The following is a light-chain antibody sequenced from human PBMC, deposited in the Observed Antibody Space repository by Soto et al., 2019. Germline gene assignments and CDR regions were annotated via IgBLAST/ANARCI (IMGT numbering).Light chain of an antibody. CDR3: SSYTSSSTRV. Sequence: QSALTQPASVSGSPGQSITISCTGTSSDVGAYAFVSWYQQHPDKAPKLMIYEVSTRPSGVSNRFSGSKSVNTATLTISGLKAEYEADYYCSSYTSSSTRVFGNGTKVTVL. J-gene: IGLJ1*01. CDR1: SSDVGAYAF. V-gene: IGLV2-14*03. CDR2: EVS.